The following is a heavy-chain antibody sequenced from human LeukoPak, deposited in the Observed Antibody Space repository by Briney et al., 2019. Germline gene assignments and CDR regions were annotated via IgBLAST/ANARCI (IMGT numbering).Heavy chain of an antibody. J-gene: IGHJ1*01. V-gene: IGHV1-2*02. Sequence: ASVKVSCKASGYTFSGYYLHWVRQAPGQGLEWMGWISPNSGGTNSAQKLQGRVTMTRDTSNITAYMELSRLRPDDTAVYFCARGYYDSSDYEYFQHWGQGTLVTVSS. CDR2: ISPNSGGT. CDR1: GYTFSGYY. D-gene: IGHD3-22*01. CDR3: ARGYYDSSDYEYFQH.